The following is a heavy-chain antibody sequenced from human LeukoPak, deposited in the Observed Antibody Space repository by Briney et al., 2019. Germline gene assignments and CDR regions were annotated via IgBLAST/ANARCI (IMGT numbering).Heavy chain of an antibody. CDR1: GFTFSSYA. J-gene: IGHJ6*02. Sequence: GGSLRLSCAASGFTFSSYAMHWVRQAPGKGLEWVAVISYDGSNKYYADSLKGRFTISRDNSKNTLYLQMNSLRAEDTAVYYCARWGVVPAAAVHYGMDVWGQGTTVTVSS. D-gene: IGHD2-2*01. CDR3: ARWGVVPAAAVHYGMDV. V-gene: IGHV3-30*04. CDR2: ISYDGSNK.